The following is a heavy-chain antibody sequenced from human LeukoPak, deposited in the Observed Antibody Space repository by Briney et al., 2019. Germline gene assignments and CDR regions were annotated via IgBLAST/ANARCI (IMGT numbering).Heavy chain of an antibody. J-gene: IGHJ5*02. D-gene: IGHD3-9*01. Sequence: SETLSLTCTVSGGSISNYYWSWIRQPPGKGLEWIGYIYYSGSTNYKSSLKSRVTISVDTSKNQFSLKLSSVTAADTAVYYCARLTGYSSESWFDPWGQGTLVTVSS. CDR1: GGSISNYY. CDR2: IYYSGST. V-gene: IGHV4-59*01. CDR3: ARLTGYSSESWFDP.